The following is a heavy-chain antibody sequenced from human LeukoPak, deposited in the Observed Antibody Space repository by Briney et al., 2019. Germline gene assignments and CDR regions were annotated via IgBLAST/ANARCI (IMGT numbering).Heavy chain of an antibody. Sequence: GGSLRLSCAASGFTFADYGMSWVRQAPGKGLEWVSGINWNGGSTGYVDSVKGRFTTSRDNAKKSLYLQMNNLRAEDTALYYCAKWANYDFWSGYFDSWGQGTLAMVSS. D-gene: IGHD3-3*01. V-gene: IGHV3-20*04. CDR3: AKWANYDFWSGYFDS. CDR2: INWNGGST. CDR1: GFTFADYG. J-gene: IGHJ4*02.